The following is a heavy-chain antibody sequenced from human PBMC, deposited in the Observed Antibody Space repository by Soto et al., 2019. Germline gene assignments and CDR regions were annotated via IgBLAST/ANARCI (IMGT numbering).Heavy chain of an antibody. CDR1: GFTFNSYG. CDR2: IWFDGSDK. J-gene: IGHJ5*02. CDR3: ARLVGAAAGRFDP. D-gene: IGHD6-13*01. V-gene: IGHV3-33*01. Sequence: QEQLVESGGGVVQPGTSLRLPCVASGFTFNSYGMHWVRQAPGKVLEWVAAIWFDGSDKYYADSVKGRFTISRDNSKNTLYLQMNSLRAEDTGVYYCARLVGAAAGRFDPWGQGTLVIVSS.